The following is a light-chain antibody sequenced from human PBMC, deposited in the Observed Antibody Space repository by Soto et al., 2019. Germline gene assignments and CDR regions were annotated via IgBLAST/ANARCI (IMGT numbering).Light chain of an antibody. Sequence: QSALTQPASVSGSPGQSIPISCTGTSSDVGGYNYVSWYQQHPGKAPKLMIYDVSNRPSGVSNRFSGSKSGNTASLTISGLQAEHEAAYYCSSYTSSRSYVFGTGTKVTVL. J-gene: IGLJ1*01. CDR3: SSYTSSRSYV. CDR1: SSDVGGYNY. CDR2: DVS. V-gene: IGLV2-14*01.